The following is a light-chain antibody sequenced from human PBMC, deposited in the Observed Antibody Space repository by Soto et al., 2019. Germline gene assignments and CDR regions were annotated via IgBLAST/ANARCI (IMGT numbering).Light chain of an antibody. CDR3: QQYYSYPLT. Sequence: AIRMTQSPSSLSASTGDRVTITCRASQGISSYLAWYQQKPGKAPKLLIYAASTLQSGVPSRFSGSGSGTDFTLTISCLQSEDFATYYCQQYYSYPLTFGRGTKGEIK. CDR1: QGISSY. J-gene: IGKJ4*01. V-gene: IGKV1-8*01. CDR2: AAS.